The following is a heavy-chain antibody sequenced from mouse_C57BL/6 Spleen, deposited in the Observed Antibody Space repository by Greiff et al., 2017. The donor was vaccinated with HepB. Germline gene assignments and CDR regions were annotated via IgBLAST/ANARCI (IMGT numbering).Heavy chain of an antibody. J-gene: IGHJ3*01. D-gene: IGHD2-5*01. CDR3: ARQGGSYYSNPWFAY. V-gene: IGHV5-12*01. CDR1: GFTFSDYY. CDR2: ISNGGGST. Sequence: DVMLVESGGGLVQPGGSLKLSCAASGFTFSDYYMYWVRQTPEKRLEWVAYISNGGGSTYYPDTVKGRFTISRDNAKNTLYLQMSRLKSEDTAMYYCARQGGSYYSNPWFAYWGQGTLVTVSA.